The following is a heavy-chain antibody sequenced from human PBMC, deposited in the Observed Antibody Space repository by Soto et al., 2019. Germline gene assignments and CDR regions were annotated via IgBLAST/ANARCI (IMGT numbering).Heavy chain of an antibody. V-gene: IGHV3-23*01. D-gene: IGHD6-19*01. J-gene: IGHJ6*02. CDR3: AKESPFVAVAGTSDYYYGMDV. CDR2: ISGSGGST. CDR1: GFTFSSYA. Sequence: GGSLRLSCAASGFTFSSYAMSWVRQAPGKGLEWVSAISGSGGSTYYADSVKGRFTISRDNSKNTLYLQMNSLRAEDTAVYYCAKESPFVAVAGTSDYYYGMDVWGQGTTVTVSS.